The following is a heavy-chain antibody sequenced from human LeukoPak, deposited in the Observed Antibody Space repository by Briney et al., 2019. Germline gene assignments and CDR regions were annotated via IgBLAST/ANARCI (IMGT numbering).Heavy chain of an antibody. D-gene: IGHD5-24*01. CDR2: ISYSGST. CDR3: ARDVRGDGYNLRNWFDP. Sequence: PSETLSLTCTVSGGSISSGAYYWSWIRQHPGKGLEWIGYISYSGSTYYNPSLKSRVTISVDMSKNQFSLKLSSVAAADTAVYYCARDVRGDGYNLRNWFDPWGQGTLVTVSS. J-gene: IGHJ5*02. V-gene: IGHV4-31*03. CDR1: GGSISSGAYY.